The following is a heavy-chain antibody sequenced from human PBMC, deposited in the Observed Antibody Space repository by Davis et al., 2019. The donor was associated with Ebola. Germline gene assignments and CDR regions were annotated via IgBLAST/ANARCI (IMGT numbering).Heavy chain of an antibody. CDR3: ARPSDDLSFDY. V-gene: IGHV5-51*01. Sequence: GESLKISCTASGYSFTSYCIGWVRQMPGKGLEWMAVIYSDDSDTSYSPSFQGRFTISADKSISTAYLQLSSLKAADTAMYSGARPSDDLSFDYWGQGTLVTVSS. CDR2: IYSDDSDT. D-gene: IGHD2-21*02. J-gene: IGHJ4*02. CDR1: GYSFTSYC.